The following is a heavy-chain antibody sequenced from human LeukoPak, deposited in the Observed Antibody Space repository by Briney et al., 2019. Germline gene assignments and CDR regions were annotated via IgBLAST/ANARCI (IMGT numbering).Heavy chain of an antibody. CDR2: ISSNGVST. D-gene: IGHD2-21*02. CDR1: GFTFSSYA. CDR3: VKDRGSWVVTNYFDY. J-gene: IGHJ4*02. V-gene: IGHV3-64D*06. Sequence: PGGSLRLSCSASGFTFSSYAMHWVRQAPGKGLESVSAISSNGVSTYYADSVKGRFTISRDSSKNTLYLQMSGLRAEDTAVYYCVKDRGSWVVTNYFDYWGQGTLVTVSS.